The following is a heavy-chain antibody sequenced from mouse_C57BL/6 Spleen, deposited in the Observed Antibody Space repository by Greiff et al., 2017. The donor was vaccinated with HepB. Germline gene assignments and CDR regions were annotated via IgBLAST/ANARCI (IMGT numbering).Heavy chain of an antibody. V-gene: IGHV10-1*01. Sequence: EVKLVESGGGLVQPKGSLKLSCAASGFSFNTYAMNWVRQAPGKGLEWVARIRSKSNNYATYYADSVKDRFTISRDDSESMLYLQMNNLKTEDTAMYYCVRLQSYWYFDVWGTGTTVTVSS. CDR3: VRLQSYWYFDV. CDR1: GFSFNTYA. CDR2: IRSKSNNYAT. J-gene: IGHJ1*03.